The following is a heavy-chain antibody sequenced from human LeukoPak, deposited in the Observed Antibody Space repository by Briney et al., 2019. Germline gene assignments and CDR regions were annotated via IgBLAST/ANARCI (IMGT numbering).Heavy chain of an antibody. CDR2: ISAYNGNT. J-gene: IGHJ4*02. CDR3: ATSKYDSSGLSFDY. V-gene: IGHV1-18*01. Sequence: ASVKVSCKASGYTFTSYGISWVRQAPGQGLEWMGWISAYNGNTNYAQKLQGRVTMTTDTSTSTAYMGLRSLRSDDTAVYYCATSKYDSSGLSFDYWGQGTLVTVSS. D-gene: IGHD3-22*01. CDR1: GYTFTSYG.